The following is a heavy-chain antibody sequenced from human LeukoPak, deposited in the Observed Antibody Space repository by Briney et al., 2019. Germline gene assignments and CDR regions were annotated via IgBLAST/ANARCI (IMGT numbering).Heavy chain of an antibody. CDR3: AREITTAGMGNFDY. D-gene: IGHD6-13*01. Sequence: PSETLSLTCTVSGGSISSSGHYWSWIRQHPGKGLEWIGYIYYSGSAYYNPPLKSRVAISVDTSKNQFSLELSSVTAADTALYYCAREITTAGMGNFDYWGQGTLVTVS. V-gene: IGHV4-31*03. J-gene: IGHJ4*02. CDR2: IYYSGSA. CDR1: GGSISSSGHY.